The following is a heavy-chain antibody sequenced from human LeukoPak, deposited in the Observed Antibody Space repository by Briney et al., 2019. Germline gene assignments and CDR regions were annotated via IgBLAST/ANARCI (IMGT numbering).Heavy chain of an antibody. CDR3: ARERFLEWSRSWYYGMDV. V-gene: IGHV1-18*01. Sequence: GASVKVSCQTSGYNFKTHAVSWVRQVPGQGLEWMGWVSGYNGDTSLAQKFQGRVTMTTDTSTSTAYMELRSLRSDDTAVYYCARERFLEWSRSWYYGMDVWGQGTTVTVSS. J-gene: IGHJ6*02. CDR2: VSGYNGDT. D-gene: IGHD3-3*01. CDR1: GYNFKTHA.